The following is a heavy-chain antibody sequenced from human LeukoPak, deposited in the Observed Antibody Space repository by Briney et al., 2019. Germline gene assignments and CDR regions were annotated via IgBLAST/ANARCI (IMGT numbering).Heavy chain of an antibody. J-gene: IGHJ4*02. CDR3: ARRIAAADFDY. V-gene: IGHV3-23*01. Sequence: GGSLRLFCAAAGFTFSSYAMSWVRQAPGKGLEWVSAISGSGGSTYYADSVKGRFTISRDNSKNTLYLQMNSLRAVDTAVYYCARRIAAADFDYWGQGTLVTVSS. CDR1: GFTFSSYA. CDR2: ISGSGGST. D-gene: IGHD6-13*01.